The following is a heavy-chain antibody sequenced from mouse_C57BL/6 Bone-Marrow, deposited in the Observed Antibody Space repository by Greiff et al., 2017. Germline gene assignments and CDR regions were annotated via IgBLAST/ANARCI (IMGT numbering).Heavy chain of an antibody. D-gene: IGHD1-1*01. CDR3: ASPYYYGSSFDV. CDR2: IHPNSGST. J-gene: IGHJ1*03. CDR1: GYTFTRYW. Sequence: QVQLQQPGAELVKPGASVKLSCKASGYTFTRYWMHWVKQRPGQGLEWIGMIHPNSGSTNYNEKFKSKATLTVDKSSSTAYMQLSSLTSEDSAVYYCASPYYYGSSFDVWGTGTTVTVSS. V-gene: IGHV1-64*01.